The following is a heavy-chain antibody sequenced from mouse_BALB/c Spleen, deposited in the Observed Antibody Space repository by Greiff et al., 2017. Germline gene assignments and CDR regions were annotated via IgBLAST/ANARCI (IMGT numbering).Heavy chain of an antibody. D-gene: IGHD2-14*01. Sequence: VQLQQSGPSLVKPSQTLSLTCSVTGDSITSGYWNWIRKFPGNKLEYMGYISYSGSTYYNPSLKSRISITRDTSKNQYYLQLNSVTTEDTATYYCARWRYDGDWYFDVWGAGTTVTVSS. CDR2: ISYSGST. J-gene: IGHJ1*01. CDR3: ARWRYDGDWYFDV. V-gene: IGHV3-8*02. CDR1: GDSITSGY.